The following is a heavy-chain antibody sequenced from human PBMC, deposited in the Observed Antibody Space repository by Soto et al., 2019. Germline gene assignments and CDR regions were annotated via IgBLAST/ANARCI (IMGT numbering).Heavy chain of an antibody. J-gene: IGHJ4*02. Sequence: PGGPLRLACAASGFTFSSYGMHWARQAPGRGLEWVAVISYDGSYKSYEDSVKGRFTISRDNYKNTLHLQMDSLRAEDTAVYYCAKNFIPLSPDLYFDSRGQGTLVTVSS. CDR1: GFTFSSYG. D-gene: IGHD3-16*01. CDR2: ISYDGSYK. V-gene: IGHV3-30*18. CDR3: AKNFIPLSPDLYFDS.